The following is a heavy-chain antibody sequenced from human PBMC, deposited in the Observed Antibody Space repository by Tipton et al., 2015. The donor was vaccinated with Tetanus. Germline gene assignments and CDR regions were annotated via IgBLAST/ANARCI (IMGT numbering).Heavy chain of an antibody. Sequence: QLVQSGAELKKPGASVKVSCTASGYTFTGYYMYWVRQVPGQGLEWVGWIDPNSGDTIYAQYFQGRVTMTIDTSISTVYMELSRLRSDDPAVYYCARDRGDYIYYGMDVWGPGTTVAVSS. D-gene: IGHD3-22*01. CDR1: GYTFTGYY. J-gene: IGHJ6*02. CDR3: ARDRGDYIYYGMDV. CDR2: IDPNSGDT. V-gene: IGHV1-2*02.